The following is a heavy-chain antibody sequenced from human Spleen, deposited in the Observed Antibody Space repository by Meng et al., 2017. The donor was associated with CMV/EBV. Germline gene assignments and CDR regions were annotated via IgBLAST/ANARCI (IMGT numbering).Heavy chain of an antibody. CDR2: INHSGST. V-gene: IGHV4-34*01. J-gene: IGHJ6*02. Sequence: SETLSLTCAVYGGSFSGYYWSWIRQPPGEGLEWIGEINHSGSTNYNPSLNSRVTISLDTSKNQFSLKLSSVTAADTAVYYCARATVSNYDYWSDFTTKDYAYAMDVWGQGTTVTVSS. D-gene: IGHD3-3*01. CDR1: GGSFSGYY. CDR3: ARATVSNYDYWSDFTTKDYAYAMDV.